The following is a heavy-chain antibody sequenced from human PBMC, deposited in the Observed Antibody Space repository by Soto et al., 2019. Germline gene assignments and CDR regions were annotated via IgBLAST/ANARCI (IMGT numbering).Heavy chain of an antibody. V-gene: IGHV4-30-2*01. D-gene: IGHD6-6*01. J-gene: IGHJ4*02. CDR1: GGSISSGGYS. Sequence: QLQLQESGSGLVKPSQTLSLTCAVSGGSISSGGYSWSWIRQPPGKGLEWIGYIYHSGSTYYNPSLKXRXTXPXXRPKNQFSLRLSSVTAADTAVYYCAGGIAARPLGYWGQGTLVTVSS. CDR3: AGGIAARPLGY. CDR2: IYHSGST.